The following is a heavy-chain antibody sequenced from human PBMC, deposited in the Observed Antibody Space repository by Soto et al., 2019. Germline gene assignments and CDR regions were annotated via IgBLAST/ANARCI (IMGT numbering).Heavy chain of an antibody. Sequence: SETLSLTCTVSGVSISSSSYYWGWIRQPPGKGLEWIGSIYYSGSTYYNPSLKSRVTISVDTSKNQFSLKLSSVTAADTAVYYCARITYDFWSGCNDYGGQGTRVTVSS. CDR2: IYYSGST. J-gene: IGHJ4*02. CDR1: GVSISSSSYY. D-gene: IGHD3-3*01. CDR3: ARITYDFWSGCNDY. V-gene: IGHV4-39*01.